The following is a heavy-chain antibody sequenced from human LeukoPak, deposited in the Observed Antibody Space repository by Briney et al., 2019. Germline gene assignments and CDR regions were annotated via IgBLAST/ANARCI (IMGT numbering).Heavy chain of an antibody. Sequence: LSGGSLRLSCAASGFTFSSYTMSWVRQAPGKGLEWVSAISGSGGSTYYADSVKGRFTISRDNSKNTLYLQMNSLRAEDTAVYYCAKDAIAAAESTYWGQGTLVTVSS. CDR3: AKDAIAAAESTY. CDR2: ISGSGGST. D-gene: IGHD6-13*01. V-gene: IGHV3-23*01. CDR1: GFTFSSYT. J-gene: IGHJ4*02.